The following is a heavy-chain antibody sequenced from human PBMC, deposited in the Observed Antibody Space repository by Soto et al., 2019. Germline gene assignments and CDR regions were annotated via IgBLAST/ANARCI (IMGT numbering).Heavy chain of an antibody. J-gene: IGHJ4*02. V-gene: IGHV1-46*01. CDR3: ASAPLDYGGNSGLDY. D-gene: IGHD4-17*01. CDR1: GYTFTSYY. Sequence: ASVKVSCKASGYTFTSYYMHWVRQAPGQGLEWMGIINPSGGSTSYAQKFQGRVTMTRATSTSTVYMELSSLRSEDTAVYYCASAPLDYGGNSGLDYWGQGTLVTVSA. CDR2: INPSGGST.